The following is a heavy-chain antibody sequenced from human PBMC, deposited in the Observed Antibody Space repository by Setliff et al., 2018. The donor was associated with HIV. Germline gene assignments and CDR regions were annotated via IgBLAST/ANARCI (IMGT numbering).Heavy chain of an antibody. D-gene: IGHD2-8*01. Sequence: GGSLRLSCAASGFTFSSYSMNWVRQAPGKGLEWVSSISSSSSYIYYADSVKGRFTISRDNAKNSLYLQMNSLRAEDTAVYYCARLDRYCTNGVCFIAFDIWGQGTMVTVSS. CDR1: GFTFSSYS. CDR2: ISSSSSYI. V-gene: IGHV3-21*01. J-gene: IGHJ3*02. CDR3: ARLDRYCTNGVCFIAFDI.